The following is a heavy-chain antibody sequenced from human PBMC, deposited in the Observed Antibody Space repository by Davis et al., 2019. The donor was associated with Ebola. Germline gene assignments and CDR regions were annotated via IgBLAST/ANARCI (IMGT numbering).Heavy chain of an antibody. J-gene: IGHJ4*02. CDR3: ARDFDGGNYYFDY. CDR2: IIPIFDTP. V-gene: IGHV1-69*13. Sequence: SVTVSCKTSGGSFSSHPISWVRQAPRQGLEWMGGIIPIFDTPHYAQKFQGRITITADASTGTAYMELSSLRSEDTATYFCARDFDGGNYYFDYWGPGTPVTVSS. D-gene: IGHD3-9*01. CDR1: GGSFSSHP.